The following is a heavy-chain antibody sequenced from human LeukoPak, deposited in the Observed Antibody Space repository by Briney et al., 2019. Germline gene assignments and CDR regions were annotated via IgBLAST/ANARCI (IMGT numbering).Heavy chain of an antibody. CDR3: AGSYLGGLFDY. CDR2: ISSSSSYI. D-gene: IGHD1-26*01. CDR1: GFTFSSYS. Sequence: GGSLRLSCAASGFTFSSYSMNWVRQAPGKGLEWVSSISSSSSYIYYADSVKGRFTISRDNAKNSPYLQMNSLRAEDTAVYYCAGSYLGGLFDYWGQGTLVTVSS. J-gene: IGHJ4*02. V-gene: IGHV3-21*01.